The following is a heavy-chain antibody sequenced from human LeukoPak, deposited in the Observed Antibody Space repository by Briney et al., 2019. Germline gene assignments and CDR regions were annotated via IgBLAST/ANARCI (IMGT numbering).Heavy chain of an antibody. Sequence: TSETLSLTCTVSGGSISSYYWSWIRQPPGKGLEWIGYIYYSGSTNYNPSLKSRVTISVDTSKDQFSLNLSSVTAADTALYFCARAGRDGYNYYLDFWGQGTLVTVSS. D-gene: IGHD5-24*01. CDR2: IYYSGST. CDR1: GGSISSYY. V-gene: IGHV4-59*08. J-gene: IGHJ4*02. CDR3: ARAGRDGYNYYLDF.